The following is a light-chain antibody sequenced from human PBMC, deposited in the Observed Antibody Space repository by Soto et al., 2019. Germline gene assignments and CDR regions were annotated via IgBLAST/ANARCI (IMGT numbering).Light chain of an antibody. CDR2: EVN. CDR3: TSCITANTRCV. CDR1: SSDIGRYNY. V-gene: IGLV2-14*01. J-gene: IGLJ1*01. Sequence: QPLPSQPASVSGSPGQSFTISCTGTSSDIGRYNYVSWFQQHPGKVPKLVIFEVNYRPSGVSDRFYGSKSGKTASLTITGLQAEDAADYYCTSCITANTRCVFGSGTRVTV.